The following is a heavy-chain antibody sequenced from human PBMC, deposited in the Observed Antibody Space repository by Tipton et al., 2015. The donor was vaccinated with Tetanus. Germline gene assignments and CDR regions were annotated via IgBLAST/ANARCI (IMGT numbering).Heavy chain of an antibody. CDR3: ARVPYSGSDFFYTRFDY. J-gene: IGHJ4*02. CDR1: GGTFTNYA. D-gene: IGHD1-26*01. V-gene: IGHV1-8*01. Sequence: QLVQSGAEMKKPGSSVKVSCKASGGTFTNYALSWVRQAPGQGLEWVGWMSPNSGNTGYAQKFQDRVTLTSDTSISTAYMELSGLRSEDTAVYYCARVPYSGSDFFYTRFDYWGQGTLVAVSS. CDR2: MSPNSGNT.